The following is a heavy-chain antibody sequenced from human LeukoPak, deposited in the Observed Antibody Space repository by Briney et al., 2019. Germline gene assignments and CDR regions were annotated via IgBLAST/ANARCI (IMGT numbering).Heavy chain of an antibody. V-gene: IGHV1-2*02. CDR1: GYTFTGYY. D-gene: IGHD6-13*01. CDR2: INSNSGGT. J-gene: IGHJ4*02. Sequence: ASVKVSCKASGYTFTGYYIHWVRQAPGQGLEWMGWINSNSGGTNYAQEFQGRVTMTRDSSISTAYMELSSLRSDDTAVYYCARDGGSSWQFDYWGQGTLVTVSS. CDR3: ARDGGSSWQFDY.